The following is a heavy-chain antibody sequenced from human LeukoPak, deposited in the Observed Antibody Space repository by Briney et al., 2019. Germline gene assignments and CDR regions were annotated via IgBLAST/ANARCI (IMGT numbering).Heavy chain of an antibody. D-gene: IGHD3-22*01. J-gene: IGHJ4*02. Sequence: GGSLRLSCAASGFTFSSYSMSWARQAPGKGLEWVSVIYTGGGTYYADSVKGRFTISRDNSKNTLYLQMYSLRAEDTAVYYCATLYGRSGYAYFDYWGQGTLVTVSS. CDR2: IYTGGGT. CDR1: GFTFSSYS. CDR3: ATLYGRSGYAYFDY. V-gene: IGHV3-66*01.